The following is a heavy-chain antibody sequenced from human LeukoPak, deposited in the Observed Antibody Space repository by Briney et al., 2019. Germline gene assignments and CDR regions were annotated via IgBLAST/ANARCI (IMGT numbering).Heavy chain of an antibody. D-gene: IGHD2-15*01. CDR1: GFTFSSYS. CDR3: ARVGVGYCSGGSCYGVDY. Sequence: GGSLRLSCAASGFTFSSYSMNWVRQAPGKGLEWVSSISSSSSYIYYADSVKGRFTISRDNAKNSLYLQMNSLRAEDTAVYYCARVGVGYCSGGSCYGVDYWGQGTLVTVSS. CDR2: ISSSSSYI. J-gene: IGHJ4*02. V-gene: IGHV3-21*01.